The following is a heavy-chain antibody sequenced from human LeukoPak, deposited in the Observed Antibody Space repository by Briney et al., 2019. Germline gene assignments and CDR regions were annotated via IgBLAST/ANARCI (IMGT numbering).Heavy chain of an antibody. CDR2: ISSSSSYI. Sequence: GGSLRLSCAASGFTFSSYSMNWVRQAPGKGLEWVSSISSSSSYIYYADSVKGRFTISRDNAKNSLYLQMNSLRAEDTAVYYCARDLGEGGHSYGYGMGAFDIWGQGTMVTVSS. J-gene: IGHJ3*02. CDR1: GFTFSSYS. V-gene: IGHV3-21*01. D-gene: IGHD5-18*01. CDR3: ARDLGEGGHSYGYGMGAFDI.